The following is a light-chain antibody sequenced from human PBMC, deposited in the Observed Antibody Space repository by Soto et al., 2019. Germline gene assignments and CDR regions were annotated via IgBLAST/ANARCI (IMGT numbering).Light chain of an antibody. CDR1: QSLLHRNGYNY. J-gene: IGKJ3*01. CDR2: LGS. Sequence: DIVLTQSPLSLSVTSGGSASISCRSTQSLLHRNGYNYLDWYVQKPGQPPQLVIFLGSRRPSGVPDRFSGSGSATDFPLKISTVEAEDVGVYYCIQPLQTPITIGPGTKVDIK. V-gene: IGKV2-28*01. CDR3: IQPLQTPIT.